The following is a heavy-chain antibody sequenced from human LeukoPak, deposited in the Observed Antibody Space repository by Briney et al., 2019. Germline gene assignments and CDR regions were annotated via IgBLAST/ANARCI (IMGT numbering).Heavy chain of an antibody. J-gene: IGHJ3*02. CDR3: ARELTYYDFWSGHTRGAFDI. D-gene: IGHD3-3*01. CDR1: GGSFSGYY. Sequence: PSETLSLTCAVYGGSFSGYYWSWIRQPPGKGLEWSGEINHSGSTNYNPSLKSRVTISVDTSKNQFYLKLSSVTAADTAVYYCARELTYYDFWSGHTRGAFDIWGQGTMVTVSS. CDR2: INHSGST. V-gene: IGHV4-34*01.